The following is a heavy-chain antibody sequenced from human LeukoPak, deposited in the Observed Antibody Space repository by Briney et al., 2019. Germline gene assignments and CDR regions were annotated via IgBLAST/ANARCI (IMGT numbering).Heavy chain of an antibody. Sequence: SETLSLTCTVSGGSISIYYWSWIRQPPGKGLEWIGYIYYTGGSTNYNPSLQSRDTISVDTSKNQFSLKLSSLTAADTAVYYCARLVYSSGSSVTATLDSWGQGTLVTVSS. CDR1: GGSISIYY. CDR3: ARLVYSSGSSVTATLDS. J-gene: IGHJ4*02. D-gene: IGHD6-19*01. V-gene: IGHV4-59*08. CDR2: IYYTGGST.